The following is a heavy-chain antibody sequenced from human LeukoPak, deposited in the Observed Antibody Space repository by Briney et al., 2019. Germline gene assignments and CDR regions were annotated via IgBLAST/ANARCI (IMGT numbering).Heavy chain of an antibody. CDR2: ISSSGSTI. J-gene: IGHJ6*03. CDR3: AKESGYEYYYYYYMDV. D-gene: IGHD5-12*01. CDR1: GFTFSNYG. V-gene: IGHV3-48*04. Sequence: GGSLRLSRAASGFTFSNYGMHWVRQAPGKGLEWVSYISSSGSTIYYADSVKGRFTISRDNAKNSLYLQMNSLRAEDTAVYYCAKESGYEYYYYYYMDVWGKGTTVTISS.